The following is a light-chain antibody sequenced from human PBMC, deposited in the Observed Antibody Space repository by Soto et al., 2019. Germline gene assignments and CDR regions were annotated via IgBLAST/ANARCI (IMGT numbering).Light chain of an antibody. Sequence: EIVLTQSPGTLSLSPGERVTLSCRASQSVDSNYFAWYQQKPGQAPRLLIYGTSYRATGIPDRFSGSGSGTDFTLTISRLEPEDFAVYYCQQYGNIPRTFGRGTNVDIE. CDR3: QQYGNIPRT. CDR1: QSVDSNY. J-gene: IGKJ1*01. V-gene: IGKV3-20*01. CDR2: GTS.